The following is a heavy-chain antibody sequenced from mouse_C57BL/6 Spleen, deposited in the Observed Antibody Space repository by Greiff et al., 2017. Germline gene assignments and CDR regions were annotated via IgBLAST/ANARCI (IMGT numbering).Heavy chain of an antibody. D-gene: IGHD1-1*01. V-gene: IGHV1-80*01. CDR1: GYAFSSYW. CDR3: ARRRGNSHYYGSSFFDY. Sequence: LQQSGAELVKPGASVKISCKASGYAFSSYWMNWVKQRPGKGLEWIGQIYPGDGDTTYNGKFKGKATLTADKSSSTAYMQLSSLTSEDSAVYFCARRRGNSHYYGSSFFDYWGQGTTLTVSS. CDR2: IYPGDGDT. J-gene: IGHJ2*01.